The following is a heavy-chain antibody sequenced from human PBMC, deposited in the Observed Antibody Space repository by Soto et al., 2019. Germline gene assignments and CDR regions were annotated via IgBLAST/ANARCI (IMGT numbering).Heavy chain of an antibody. J-gene: IGHJ6*02. CDR2: IYTSGST. D-gene: IGHD2-2*01. CDR3: ARDLGGYCSSTSCYGSGGMDV. Sequence: QVQLQESGPGLVKPSETLSLTCTVSGGSISSSYWSWIRQPAGKGLEWIGRIYTSGSTNYNPSLKSRVTMSVDTSKNQFSLKLSSVTAADTAVYYCARDLGGYCSSTSCYGSGGMDVWGQGTTVTVSS. CDR1: GGSISSSY. V-gene: IGHV4-4*07.